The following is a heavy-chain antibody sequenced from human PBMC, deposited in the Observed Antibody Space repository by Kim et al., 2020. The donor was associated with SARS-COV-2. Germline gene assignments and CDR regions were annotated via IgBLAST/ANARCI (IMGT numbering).Heavy chain of an antibody. D-gene: IGHD3-9*01. J-gene: IGHJ4*02. Sequence: GGSLRLSCAASGFTFDDYAMHWVRQAPGKGLEWVSGISWNSGTIGYADSVKGRFTISRDNAKNSLYLQMNSLRAEDTALYYCAKDNTYDILTGAHIDYWGQGTLVTVSS. CDR3: AKDNTYDILTGAHIDY. CDR2: ISWNSGTI. V-gene: IGHV3-9*01. CDR1: GFTFDDYA.